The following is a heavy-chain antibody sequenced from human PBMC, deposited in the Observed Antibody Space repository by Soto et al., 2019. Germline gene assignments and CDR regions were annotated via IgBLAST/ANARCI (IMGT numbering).Heavy chain of an antibody. J-gene: IGHJ6*02. CDR3: GKYCDNGSYYHGFDV. CDR1: GGYINSYY. Sequence: SETLSLTCTVSGGYINSYYWNWIRQPPGKGLEWIGYIYYSGSTNYNPSLKSRVTMSVDTSTNQFFLKLSYVTAADTAMYYCGKYCDNGSYYHGFDVWGQGATVTVSS. D-gene: IGHD3-3*01. V-gene: IGHV4-59*01. CDR2: IYYSGST.